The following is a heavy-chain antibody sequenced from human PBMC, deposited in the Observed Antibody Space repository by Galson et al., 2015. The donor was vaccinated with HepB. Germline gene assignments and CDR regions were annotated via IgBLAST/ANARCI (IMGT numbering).Heavy chain of an antibody. D-gene: IGHD3-22*01. CDR2: ISYDGSNK. CDR3: ASAWYYYDSSGYRYFDL. J-gene: IGHJ2*01. CDR1: GFTFSSYG. Sequence: SLRLSCAASGFTFSSYGMRWVRQAPGKGLEWVAVISYDGSNKYYADSVKGRFTISRDNSKNTLYLQMNSLRAEDTAVYYCASAWYYYDSSGYRYFDLWGRGTLVTVSS. V-gene: IGHV3-30*03.